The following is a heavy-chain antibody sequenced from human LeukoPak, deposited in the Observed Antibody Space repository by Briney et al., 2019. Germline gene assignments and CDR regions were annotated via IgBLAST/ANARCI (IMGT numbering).Heavy chain of an antibody. Sequence: GGSLRLSCAGSGFTFRNYAMSWVRQAPGKGLEWVSVISSSGGSTYYADSVKGRFTISRDNSKNTLYLQMNSLRAEDTAVYYCEKLRSSSSSDAFDIWGQGTMVTVSS. V-gene: IGHV3-23*01. CDR3: EKLRSSSSSDAFDI. D-gene: IGHD2-2*01. CDR2: ISSSGGST. J-gene: IGHJ3*02. CDR1: GFTFRNYA.